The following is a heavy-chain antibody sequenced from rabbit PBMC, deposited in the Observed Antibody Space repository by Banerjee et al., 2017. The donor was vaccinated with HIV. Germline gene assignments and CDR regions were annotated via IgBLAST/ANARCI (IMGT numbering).Heavy chain of an antibody. V-gene: IGHV1S40*01. CDR1: GVSFTSNYY. J-gene: IGHJ4*01. CDR3: AGDRGWSDGWGL. Sequence: QSLEESGGDLVKPGASLTLTCTASGVSFTSNYYMCWVRQAPGKGLEWIACIYTGSSGSTYYASWAKGRFTITRSTSLNTVTLRMTSLTAADTATYFCAGDRGWSDGWGLWGPGTLVTVS. D-gene: IGHD4-1*01. CDR2: IYTGSSGST.